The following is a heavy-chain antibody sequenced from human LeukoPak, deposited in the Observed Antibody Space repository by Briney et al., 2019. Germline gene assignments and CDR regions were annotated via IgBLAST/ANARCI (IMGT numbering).Heavy chain of an antibody. CDR3: AKDRRFGFGVVIFGRRAFDI. V-gene: IGHV3-23*01. J-gene: IGHJ3*02. CDR1: GFTFSSYA. D-gene: IGHD3-3*01. Sequence: AGSLRLSCAASGFTFSSYAMSWVRQAPGKGLEWVSAISGSGGSTYYAYSVKGRFTISRDNSKNTLYLQMYSLRAEDTAVYYCAKDRRFGFGVVIFGRRAFDIWGQGTMVTVSS. CDR2: ISGSGGST.